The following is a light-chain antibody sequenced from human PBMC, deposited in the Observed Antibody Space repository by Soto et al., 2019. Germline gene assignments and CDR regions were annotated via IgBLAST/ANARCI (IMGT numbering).Light chain of an antibody. CDR2: GAS. Sequence: EIVLTQSPDTLSLSPGEGASLSCRASQSVHTFLAWYQKKPGQPPRLLIYGASTRATGVPARFSGSGSGTDLTLTISSLETEDFAVYYCHQRSNWPPDTFGQGTRLEIK. J-gene: IGKJ5*01. CDR1: QSVHTF. V-gene: IGKV3-11*01. CDR3: HQRSNWPPDT.